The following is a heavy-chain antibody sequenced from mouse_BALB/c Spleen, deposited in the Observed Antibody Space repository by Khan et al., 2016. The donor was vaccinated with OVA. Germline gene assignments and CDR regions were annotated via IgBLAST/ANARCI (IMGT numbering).Heavy chain of an antibody. D-gene: IGHD2-14*01. CDR3: SRVYYRYDEDYWNFDV. CDR1: GSTFSGYG. Sequence: EVELVESGGGLVQPGGSLKVSCAASGSTFSGYGMSWVRQTPDKRLELVATINSNGGTSYFPDSVKGRFTISRDNAKNSLHLQMSSLKSEDTAMYYCSRVYYRYDEDYWNFDVWGAGTTVTVSS. V-gene: IGHV5-6-3*01. J-gene: IGHJ1*01. CDR2: INSNGGTS.